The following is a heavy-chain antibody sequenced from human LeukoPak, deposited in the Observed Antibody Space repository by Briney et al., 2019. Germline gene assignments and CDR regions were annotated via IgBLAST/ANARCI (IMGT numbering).Heavy chain of an antibody. CDR1: GASITTYS. D-gene: IGHD3-9*01. V-gene: IGHV4-59*08. J-gene: IGHJ4*02. CDR2: RAHSGVT. Sequence: SETLSLTCIVSGASITTYSWNWIRQFPGKGLEWIGFRAHSGVTSYSSSLKSRVTISIDTSKNHLPLKLTSVTAADTAVYYCARWDDTDWAFGSWGPGTLVTVSS. CDR3: ARWDDTDWAFGS.